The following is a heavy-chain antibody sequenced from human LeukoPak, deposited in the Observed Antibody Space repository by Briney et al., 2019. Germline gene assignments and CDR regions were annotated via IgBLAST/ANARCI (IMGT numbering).Heavy chain of an antibody. D-gene: IGHD3-10*01. Sequence: GGSLRLSCAASGFTFSNYAMSWVRQAPGKGLEWVSAISGSGGSTYYADSVKGRFTISSDNSKNTLYLQMNSLRAEDTAVYYCAKDLQRITLPDAFDIWGQGTMVTVSS. V-gene: IGHV3-23*01. CDR3: AKDLQRITLPDAFDI. J-gene: IGHJ3*02. CDR1: GFTFSNYA. CDR2: ISGSGGST.